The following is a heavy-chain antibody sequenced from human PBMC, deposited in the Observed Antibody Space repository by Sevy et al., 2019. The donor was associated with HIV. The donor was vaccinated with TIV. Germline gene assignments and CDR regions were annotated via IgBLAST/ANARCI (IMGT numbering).Heavy chain of an antibody. D-gene: IGHD3-3*01. CDR2: INSQNGAT. J-gene: IGHJ4*02. CDR3: VRHTDLMIDF. CDR1: GYTFTGHH. Sequence: ASVKVSCKASGYTFTGHHIHWVRQAPGHGLEWMGWINSQNGATNYGQRFQGRVIMTADTSITTAYLDVTSLRSDDTAIYYCVRHTDLMIDFWGQGTLVTVSS. V-gene: IGHV1-2*02.